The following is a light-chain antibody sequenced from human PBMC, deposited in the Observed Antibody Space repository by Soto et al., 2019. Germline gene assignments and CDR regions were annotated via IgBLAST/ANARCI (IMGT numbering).Light chain of an antibody. J-gene: IGLJ1*01. V-gene: IGLV1-51*02. Sequence: QSVLTQPPSVPAAPGQKVTISCSGSSSNIGNNYVSWYQQLPGTAPKLLIYENNKRPSGIPDRFSGSKSGTSATLGITGLQTGDEADYYCGTWDSSLSARVFGTGTKVTVL. CDR1: SSNIGNNY. CDR2: ENN. CDR3: GTWDSSLSARV.